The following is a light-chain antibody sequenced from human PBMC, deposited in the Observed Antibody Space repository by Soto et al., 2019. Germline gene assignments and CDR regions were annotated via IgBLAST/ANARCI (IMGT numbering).Light chain of an antibody. V-gene: IGLV1-40*01. Sequence: QSVLTQPPSVSGAPGQRATISCTGSSSTIGAGYDVHWYQQLPGTAPNLLIYGNSNRPSGVPDRFSGSKSGTSASLAITGLQAEDEADYYCQSYDSSLSGVVFGGGTKVTVL. J-gene: IGLJ2*01. CDR2: GNS. CDR1: SSTIGAGYD. CDR3: QSYDSSLSGVV.